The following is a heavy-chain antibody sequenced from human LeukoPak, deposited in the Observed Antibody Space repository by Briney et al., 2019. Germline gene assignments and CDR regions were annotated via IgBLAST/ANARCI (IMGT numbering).Heavy chain of an antibody. CDR3: AREGAAANYYGMDV. CDR2: IKQDGSEK. Sequence: SGGSLRLSCAASGFTFSSYWMSWVCQAPGKGLEWVANIKQDGSEKYYVDSVKGRFTISRDNAKNSLYLQMNSLRAEDTAVYYCAREGAAANYYGMDVWGQGTTVTVSS. J-gene: IGHJ6*02. V-gene: IGHV3-7*01. CDR1: GFTFSSYW. D-gene: IGHD6-13*01.